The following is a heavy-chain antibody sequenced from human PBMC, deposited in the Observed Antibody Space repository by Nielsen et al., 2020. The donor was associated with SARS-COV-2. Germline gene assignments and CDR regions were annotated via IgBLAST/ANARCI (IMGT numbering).Heavy chain of an antibody. CDR1: GFTFDDYA. CDR3: ATGAAAGTGNYYYVMNV. Sequence: SLKISCAASGFTFDDYAMHWVRQAPGKGLEWVSGISWNSGSIGYADSVKGRFTSSRDNAKNSLYLQMNSLRAEDTALYYCATGAAAGTGNYYYVMNVWGQGTTVTVSS. V-gene: IGHV3-9*01. J-gene: IGHJ6*02. D-gene: IGHD6-13*01. CDR2: ISWNSGSI.